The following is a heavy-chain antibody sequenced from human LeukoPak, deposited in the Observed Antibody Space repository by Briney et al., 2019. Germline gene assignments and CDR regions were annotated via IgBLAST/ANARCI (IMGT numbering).Heavy chain of an antibody. CDR1: GGTFSSYT. D-gene: IGHD4-17*01. CDR2: IIPILGLA. V-gene: IGHV1-69*04. Sequence: GASVKVSCKASGGTFSSYTISWVRQAPGQGLEWMGRIIPILGLANYAQKFPGRLTITADKSTSTAYMELSSLRSEDTAVYYCARDNDGDYAFDIWGQGTMVTVSS. J-gene: IGHJ3*02. CDR3: ARDNDGDYAFDI.